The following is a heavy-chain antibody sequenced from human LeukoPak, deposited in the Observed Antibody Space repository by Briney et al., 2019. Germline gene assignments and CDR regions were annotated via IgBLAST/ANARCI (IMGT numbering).Heavy chain of an antibody. J-gene: IGHJ4*02. V-gene: IGHV1-18*01. CDR3: ARVGSYCSSTSCYPDY. CDR1: GYTFTSYG. D-gene: IGHD2-2*01. CDR2: ISAYNGNT. Sequence: ASVKVSCKASGYTFTSYGISWVRQAPGQGLEWMGWISAYNGNTNYAQKLQGRVTMTTDTSTSTAYMELRSLRSDDTAVYYCARVGSYCSSTSCYPDYWGQGTLVTVSS.